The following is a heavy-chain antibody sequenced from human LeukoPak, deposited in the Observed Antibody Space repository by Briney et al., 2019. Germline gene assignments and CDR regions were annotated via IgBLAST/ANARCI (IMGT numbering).Heavy chain of an antibody. J-gene: IGHJ3*02. V-gene: IGHV1-24*01. CDR2: FDPEDGET. Sequence: ASVKVSCKVSGYTLTELSMHWVRQAPGKGLEWMGGFDPEDGETIYAQKFQGRVAMTEDTSTDTAYMELSSLRSEDTAVYYCAKIPPDHYYDSSGYKRGYAFDTWGQGTMVTVSS. D-gene: IGHD3-22*01. CDR3: AKIPPDHYYDSSGYKRGYAFDT. CDR1: GYTLTELS.